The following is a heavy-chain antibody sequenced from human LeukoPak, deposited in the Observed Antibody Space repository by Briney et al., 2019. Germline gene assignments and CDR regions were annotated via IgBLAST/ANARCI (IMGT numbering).Heavy chain of an antibody. CDR1: GGSMSGYY. J-gene: IGHJ4*02. V-gene: IGHV4-59*01. CDR3: ARGSGWFYY. Sequence: SETLSLTCTVSGGSMSGYYWSWIRQPPGKGLEWIGYVYSSGTTNYNPSLKSRITISVDTSKNQLSLKVSSVTAADTAVYYCARGSGWFYYWGQGTLVTVSP. D-gene: IGHD6-19*01. CDR2: VYSSGTT.